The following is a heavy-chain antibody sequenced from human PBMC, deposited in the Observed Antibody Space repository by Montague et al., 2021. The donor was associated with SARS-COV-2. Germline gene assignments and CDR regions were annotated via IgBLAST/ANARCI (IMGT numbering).Heavy chain of an antibody. D-gene: IGHD6-19*01. Sequence: SETLSLTCTVSGYSISTGYYWGWIRQPPGKGLEWIGTIYHSGSTYFNPSLKSRVTISVDTSKNQFSLNLCSVTAADTAVYYCAKVAGSHDTFDIWGRGTMVTASS. CDR2: IYHSGST. CDR3: AKVAGSHDTFDI. J-gene: IGHJ3*02. V-gene: IGHV4-38-2*02. CDR1: GYSISTGYY.